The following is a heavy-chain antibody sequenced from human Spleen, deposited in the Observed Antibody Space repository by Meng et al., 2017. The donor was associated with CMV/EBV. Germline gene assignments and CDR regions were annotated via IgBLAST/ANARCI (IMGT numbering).Heavy chain of an antibody. CDR3: ARAPPYYYASSGYFHDY. Sequence: GSLRLSCTVSGGSISSSSYYWGWIRQPPGKGLEWIGTIYYSGSTYYTPSLKSRLTISVDTSNNQFSLNLRSVTAADTAVYYCARAPPYYYASSGYFHDYWGQGKLVTVSS. D-gene: IGHD3-22*01. CDR2: IYYSGST. J-gene: IGHJ4*02. V-gene: IGHV4-39*07. CDR1: GGSISSSSYY.